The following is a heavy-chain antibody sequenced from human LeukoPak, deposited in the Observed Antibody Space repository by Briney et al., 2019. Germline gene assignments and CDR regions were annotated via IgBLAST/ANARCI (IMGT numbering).Heavy chain of an antibody. CDR1: GYTFTSYD. D-gene: IGHD6-19*01. J-gene: IGHJ6*02. CDR2: MNPNSGNT. CDR3: ARIISGYYYYGMDV. V-gene: IGHV1-8*01. Sequence: GASVKVSCKASGYTFTSYDINWVRQATGKGLEGMGWMNPNSGNTGYAQKFQGRVTMTRNTSISTAYMELSSLRSEDTAVYYCARIISGYYYYGMDVWGQGTTVTVSS.